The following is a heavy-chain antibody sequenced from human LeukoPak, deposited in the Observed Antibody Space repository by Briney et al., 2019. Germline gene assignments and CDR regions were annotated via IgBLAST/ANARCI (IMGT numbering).Heavy chain of an antibody. Sequence: GGSLRLSCAASGFTFSSYAMHWVRQAPGKGLEWVAVISYDGSNKYYADSVKGRFTISRDNSKNTLYLQMNSLRAEDTAVYYCAPECVTSCPKDYWGQGTLVTVSS. V-gene: IGHV3-30*04. CDR3: APECVTSCPKDY. CDR2: ISYDGSNK. D-gene: IGHD2-2*01. J-gene: IGHJ4*02. CDR1: GFTFSSYA.